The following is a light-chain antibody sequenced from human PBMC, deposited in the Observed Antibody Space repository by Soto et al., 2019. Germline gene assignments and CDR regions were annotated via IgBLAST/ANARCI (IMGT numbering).Light chain of an antibody. Sequence: IVFTQSPATLSLSPVEISTLSCRASQSVSSYLAWYQQKPGQAPRLLIYDASNRATGIPARFSGSGSGTDFTLTISSLEPEDFAVYYCQQRSNWPLTFGGGTKVDIK. J-gene: IGKJ4*01. CDR3: QQRSNWPLT. CDR1: QSVSSY. CDR2: DAS. V-gene: IGKV3-11*01.